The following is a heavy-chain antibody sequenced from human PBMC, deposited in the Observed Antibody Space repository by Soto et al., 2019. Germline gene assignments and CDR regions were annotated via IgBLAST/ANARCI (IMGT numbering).Heavy chain of an antibody. D-gene: IGHD2-21*01. CDR2: IATGNGNT. CDR1: GYTFTDYA. Sequence: QVQLVQSGAEVKKPGASVKVFCKASGYTFTDYAIHWVRQAPGQRLELMGWIATGNGNTKYSQNFQGRVTITRDTSANTAYMELSSLRSEDTAVYYCAKGSRMWTPDYWGKETLVTVSS. J-gene: IGHJ4*02. V-gene: IGHV1-3*04. CDR3: AKGSRMWTPDY.